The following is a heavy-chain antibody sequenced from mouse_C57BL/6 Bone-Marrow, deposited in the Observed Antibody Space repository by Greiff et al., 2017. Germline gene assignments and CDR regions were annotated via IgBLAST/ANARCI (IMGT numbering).Heavy chain of an antibody. V-gene: IGHV1-39*01. CDR3: ASFPYDGYHDPDGFAD. CDR2: TNPNYGTT. CDR1: GYSFTDYN. J-gene: IGHJ3*01. D-gene: IGHD2-3*01. Sequence: VQLQQSGPELVKPGASVKISCKASGYSFTDYNMNWVKQSNGKSLEWIGVTNPNYGTTSYNQKFKGKATLTVDQSSSPAYMQLNSLTSEDSAVYYCASFPYDGYHDPDGFADWGQGTLVTVSA.